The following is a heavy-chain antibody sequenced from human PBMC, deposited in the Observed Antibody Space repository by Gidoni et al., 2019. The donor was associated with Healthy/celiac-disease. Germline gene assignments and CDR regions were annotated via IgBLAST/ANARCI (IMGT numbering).Heavy chain of an antibody. CDR2: ISSSSSYT. V-gene: IGHV3-11*05. CDR1: GFTFSYYY. J-gene: IGHJ4*02. D-gene: IGHD6-13*01. CDR3: ARSAAGTAPWADHFDY. Sequence: QVQLVESGGGLVKPGGSLRLSCAASGFTFSYYYMSWIRQAPGKGLEWVSYISSSSSYTNYADSVKGRFTISRDNAKNSLYLQMNSLRAEDTAVYYCARSAAGTAPWADHFDYWGQGTLVTVSS.